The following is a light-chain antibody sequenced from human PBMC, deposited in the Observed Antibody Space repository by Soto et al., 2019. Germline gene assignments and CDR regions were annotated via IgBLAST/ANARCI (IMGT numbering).Light chain of an antibody. J-gene: IGKJ1*01. V-gene: IGKV3-20*01. CDR1: QSVTDNY. Sequence: EIVLTQSPATLSLSPWERATLSCRASQSVTDNYLAWYQQKPGQAPRLVISGASSRTPGIPDRFSASGSGTDSTLTISRLEPEDFAVYYCQQYSRAPLTFGQGTKVDIK. CDR3: QQYSRAPLT. CDR2: GAS.